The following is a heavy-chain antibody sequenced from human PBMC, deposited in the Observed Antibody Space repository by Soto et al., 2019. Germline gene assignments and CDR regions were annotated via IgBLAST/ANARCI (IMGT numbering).Heavy chain of an antibody. Sequence: QVQLAESGGGLVKPGGSLRLSCAASGFTFSDYYMSWIRQAPGKGLEWISYISNSGNTIYYADSVKGRFTISRDNAKNSLFLQMSSLRAEDTAVYYCARGHDSSGGVDYWGQGTLITVSS. J-gene: IGHJ4*02. CDR1: GFTFSDYY. CDR3: ARGHDSSGGVDY. V-gene: IGHV3-11*01. CDR2: ISNSGNTI. D-gene: IGHD3-22*01.